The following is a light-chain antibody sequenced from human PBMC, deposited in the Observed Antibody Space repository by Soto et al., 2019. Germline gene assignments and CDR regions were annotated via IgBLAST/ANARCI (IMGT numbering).Light chain of an antibody. CDR1: LSVSRN. Sequence: EIVMTQSPATLSVSPGGRATLSCRASLSVSRNLAWYQQKPGQSPRLLIYGASTRATGIPARFSGSGSGTEFTIAISSLQSEDFSVYFCERYNDWYTFGQGTNLEVK. CDR2: GAS. CDR3: ERYNDWYT. J-gene: IGKJ2*01. V-gene: IGKV3-15*01.